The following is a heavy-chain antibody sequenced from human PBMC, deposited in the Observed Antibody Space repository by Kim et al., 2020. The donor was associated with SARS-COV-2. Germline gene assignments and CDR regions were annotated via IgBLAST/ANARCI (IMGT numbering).Heavy chain of an antibody. J-gene: IGHJ4*02. Sequence: YTDSLKGRFTISRDNSRNTLYLQMNSLRVEDTAIYYCAKAGSRTQSSEDYWGQGTLVTVSS. D-gene: IGHD4-4*01. V-gene: IGHV3-23*01. CDR3: AKAGSRTQSSEDY.